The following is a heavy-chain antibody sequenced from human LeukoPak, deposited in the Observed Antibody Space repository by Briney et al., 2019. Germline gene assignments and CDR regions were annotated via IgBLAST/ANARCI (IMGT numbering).Heavy chain of an antibody. V-gene: IGHV3-9*01. CDR1: GFTFDDYA. D-gene: IGHD3-22*01. Sequence: GRSLRLSCAASGFTFDDYAMHWVRQAPGKCLEWVSGIIWNSGSIGYADSVKGRFTISRDNAKNSLYLQMNSLRAEDTALYYCAKDATYYYDSSGYLDYWGQGTLVSVSS. CDR3: AKDATYYYDSSGYLDY. CDR2: IIWNSGSI. J-gene: IGHJ4*02.